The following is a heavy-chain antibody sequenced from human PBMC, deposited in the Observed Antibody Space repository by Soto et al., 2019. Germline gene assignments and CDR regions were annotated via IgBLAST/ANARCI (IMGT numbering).Heavy chain of an antibody. Sequence: SLRLSCAASGFTVSSKYMTWVRQAPGKGLEWVSGISWNSGSIGYADPVKGRFTISRDNAKNSLYLQMNSLRAEDTALYYCAKDKREVFTSGTHAFDIWGQGTMVTVSS. CDR3: AKDKREVFTSGTHAFDI. CDR1: GFTVSSKY. CDR2: ISWNSGSI. J-gene: IGHJ3*02. D-gene: IGHD3-16*01. V-gene: IGHV3-9*01.